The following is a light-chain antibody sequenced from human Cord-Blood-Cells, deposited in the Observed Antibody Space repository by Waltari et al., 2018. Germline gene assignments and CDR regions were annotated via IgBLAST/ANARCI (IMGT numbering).Light chain of an antibody. V-gene: IGKV1-39*01. CDR1: QSISSY. Sequence: DIQMTPSPSALSASVGDRATITCRPSQSISSYLNWYQQKPGKAPKLLIYAASSLQSGVPSRFSGSGSGTDFTLTISSLQPEDFATYYCQQSYSTPWTFGQGTKVEIK. J-gene: IGKJ1*01. CDR2: AAS. CDR3: QQSYSTPWT.